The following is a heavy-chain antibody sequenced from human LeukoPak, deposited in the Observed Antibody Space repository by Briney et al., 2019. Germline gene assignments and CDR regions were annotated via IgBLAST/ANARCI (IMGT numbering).Heavy chain of an antibody. V-gene: IGHV1-2*02. CDR1: GYTFTGYY. CDR2: INPNSGGT. J-gene: IGHJ4*02. CDR3: ARGPWGLSEVPILYFDY. D-gene: IGHD7-27*01. Sequence: PAASVKVSCKASGYTFTGYYMHWVRQAPGQGLEWMGWINPNSGGTNYAQKFQGRVTMTRDTSISTAYMELSRLRSDDTAVYYCARGPWGLSEVPILYFDYWGQGTLVTVSS.